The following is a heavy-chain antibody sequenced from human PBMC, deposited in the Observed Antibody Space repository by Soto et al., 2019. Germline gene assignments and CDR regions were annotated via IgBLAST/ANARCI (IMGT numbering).Heavy chain of an antibody. CDR3: ANSGWYNPDGYLQY. CDR2: ISGSGGST. D-gene: IGHD6-19*01. V-gene: IGHV3-23*01. J-gene: IGHJ1*01. CDR1: GFTFSSYA. Sequence: EVQLLESGGGLVQPGGSLRLSCAASGFTFSSYAMSWVRQAPGKGLEWVSGISGSGGSTYYADSVKGRFTISRDNSKNTLYLKVNSLRAEDTAVYYCANSGWYNPDGYLQYWGQGTLVTVSS.